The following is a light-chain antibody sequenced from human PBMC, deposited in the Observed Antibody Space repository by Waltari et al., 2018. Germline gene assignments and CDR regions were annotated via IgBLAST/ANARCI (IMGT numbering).Light chain of an antibody. CDR2: VNSDGSH. Sequence: QLVLTQSPSASASLGASVKLTCTLSSGHSRNVVAWLQQRPEKCPRYLMKVNSDGSHSKGDEIPDRFSGSSSGAERYLTISSLQSEDEADYYYQTGGHGTWVFGGGTKLTVL. V-gene: IGLV4-69*01. CDR3: QTGGHGTWV. CDR1: SGHSRNV. J-gene: IGLJ3*02.